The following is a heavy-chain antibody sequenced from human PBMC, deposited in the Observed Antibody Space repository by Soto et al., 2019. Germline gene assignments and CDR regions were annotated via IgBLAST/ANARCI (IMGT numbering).Heavy chain of an antibody. J-gene: IGHJ6*02. CDR1: GFTFSSYA. V-gene: IGHV3-30-3*01. D-gene: IGHD5-18*01. Sequence: GGSLRLSCAASGFTFSSYAMHWVRQAPGKGLEWVAVISYDGSNKYYADSVKGRFTISRDNSKNTLYLQMNSLRAEDTAVYYCAREDWRYTAMTKNYYCGMDVWGQGTTVTVSS. CDR3: AREDWRYTAMTKNYYCGMDV. CDR2: ISYDGSNK.